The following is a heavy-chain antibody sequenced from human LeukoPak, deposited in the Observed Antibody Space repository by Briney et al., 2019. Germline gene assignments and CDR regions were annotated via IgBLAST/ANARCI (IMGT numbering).Heavy chain of an antibody. Sequence: GGSLRLSCAASGFTVSSNYMSWIRQAPGKGLEWVSYISSSGSTIYYADSVKGRFTVSRDNAKNSLYLQMNSLRAEDTAVYYCARRFGPPGAPLDYWGQGTLVTVSS. CDR2: ISSSGSTI. D-gene: IGHD4/OR15-4a*01. CDR1: GFTVSSNY. V-gene: IGHV3-11*01. CDR3: ARRFGPPGAPLDY. J-gene: IGHJ4*02.